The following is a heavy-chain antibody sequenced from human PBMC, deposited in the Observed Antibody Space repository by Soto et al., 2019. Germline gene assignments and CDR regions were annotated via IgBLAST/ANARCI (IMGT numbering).Heavy chain of an antibody. V-gene: IGHV3-48*02. CDR3: AGERITIFGVVLRRDYYYYGMDV. CDR2: ISRSSSPI. CDR1: GFIFSTYG. D-gene: IGHD3-3*01. Sequence: PGGSLRLSCAASGFIFSTYGMNWVRQAPGKGLEWVSYISRSSSPIYYADSVKGRFTISRDNAKNSLSLQMNSLRDEDTAVYYCAGERITIFGVVLRRDYYYYGMDVWGQGTTVTVSS. J-gene: IGHJ6*02.